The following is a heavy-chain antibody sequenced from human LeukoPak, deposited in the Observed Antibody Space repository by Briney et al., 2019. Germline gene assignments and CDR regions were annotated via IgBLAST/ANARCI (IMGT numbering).Heavy chain of an antibody. J-gene: IGHJ4*02. CDR1: GYTFTSYY. CDR3: AREAGSGYYPYFDN. CDR2: INPSSGGT. V-gene: IGHV1-2*02. Sequence: GASVKVSCKASGYTFTSYYIHWVRQAPGQGLEWMGWINPSSGGTAYAQKFQGRVTMTTDTSIITAYMEMNRLTSDDTAVYYCAREAGSGYYPYFDNWGQGTLVTVSS. D-gene: IGHD3-22*01.